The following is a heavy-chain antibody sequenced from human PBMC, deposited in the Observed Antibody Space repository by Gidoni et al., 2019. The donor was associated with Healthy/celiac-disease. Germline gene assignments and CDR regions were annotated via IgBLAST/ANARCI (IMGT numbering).Heavy chain of an antibody. Sequence: QVQLVQSGAEVKKPGPSVQVSCKASGGTFRSYAISWVRQAPGQGLEWMGGIIPIFGTANYAQKFQGRVTITADESTSTAYMELSSLRSEDTAVYYCARFGGYYYDSSGYYPYAFDIWGQGTMVTVSS. D-gene: IGHD3-22*01. J-gene: IGHJ3*02. V-gene: IGHV1-69*01. CDR2: IIPIFGTA. CDR1: GGTFRSYA. CDR3: ARFGGYYYDSSGYYPYAFDI.